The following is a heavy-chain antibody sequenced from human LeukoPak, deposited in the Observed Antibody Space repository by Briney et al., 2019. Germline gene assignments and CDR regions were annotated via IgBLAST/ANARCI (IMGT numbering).Heavy chain of an antibody. V-gene: IGHV1-69*01. D-gene: IGHD2-2*02. CDR3: ARSRDSNTQSDY. CDR1: GGTFSSYA. CDR2: IIPIFGTA. Sequence: SVKVSCKASGGTFSSYAISWVRQAPGQGLEWMGGIIPIFGTANYAQKFQGRVTITADESTSTAYMELSRLRSEDTAVYYCARSRDSNTQSDYWGQGTLVTVSS. J-gene: IGHJ4*02.